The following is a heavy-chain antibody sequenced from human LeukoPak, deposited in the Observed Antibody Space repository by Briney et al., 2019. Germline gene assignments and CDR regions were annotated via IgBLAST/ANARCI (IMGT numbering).Heavy chain of an antibody. Sequence: ASVKVSCKASGYTFTSYDINWVRQATGQGLEWMGWMNPNSGNTGYAQKFQGRVTMTRNTSISTAYMELSSLRSEDTAVYYCARGALPRYCSGGSCYHYWGQGTLVTVSS. CDR3: ARGALPRYCSGGSCYHY. CDR1: GYTFTSYD. J-gene: IGHJ4*02. CDR2: MNPNSGNT. D-gene: IGHD2-15*01. V-gene: IGHV1-8*01.